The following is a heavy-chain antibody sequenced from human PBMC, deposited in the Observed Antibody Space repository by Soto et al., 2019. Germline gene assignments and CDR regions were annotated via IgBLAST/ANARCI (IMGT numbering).Heavy chain of an antibody. CDR3: ARMGLHLGELSRNWFDP. CDR1: VGSISSSSYY. J-gene: IGHJ5*02. D-gene: IGHD3-16*02. Sequence: SETLSLTCTVSVGSISSSSYYWGWIRQPPGKGLEWIGSIYYSGSTYYNPSLKSRVTISVDTSKNQFSLKLSSVTAADTAVYNCARMGLHLGELSRNWFDPWGQGTLVTVSS. V-gene: IGHV4-39*07. CDR2: IYYSGST.